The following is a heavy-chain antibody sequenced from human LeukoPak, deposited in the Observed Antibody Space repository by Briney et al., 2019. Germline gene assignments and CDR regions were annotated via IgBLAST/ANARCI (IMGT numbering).Heavy chain of an antibody. V-gene: IGHV3-21*01. CDR2: ISSSSSYI. CDR3: ARWAYSGSRSGMDV. D-gene: IGHD5-12*01. J-gene: IGHJ6*02. CDR1: GFTFSNAW. Sequence: GGSLRLSCVAFGFTFSNAWKSWVRQAPGKGLEWVSSISSSSSYIYYADSVKGRFTISRDNAKNSLYLQMNSLRAEDTAVYYCARWAYSGSRSGMDVWGQGTTVTVSS.